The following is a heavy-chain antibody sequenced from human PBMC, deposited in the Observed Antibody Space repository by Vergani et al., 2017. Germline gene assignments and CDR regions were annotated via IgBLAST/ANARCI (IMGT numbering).Heavy chain of an antibody. CDR3: ARGPMIVVVISGPSADAFDI. D-gene: IGHD3-22*01. J-gene: IGHJ3*02. CDR2: ISAYNGNT. CDR1: GYTFTSYG. V-gene: IGHV1-18*01. Sequence: QVQLVQSGAEVKKPGASVKVSCKASGYTFTSYGISWVRQAPGQGLEWMGWISAYNGNTNYAQKLQGRVTMTTDTSTSTAYMELRSLRSYDTAVYYCARGPMIVVVISGPSADAFDIWGQGTMVTVSS.